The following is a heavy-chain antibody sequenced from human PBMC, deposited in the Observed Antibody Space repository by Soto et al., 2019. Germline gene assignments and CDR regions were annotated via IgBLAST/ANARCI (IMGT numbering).Heavy chain of an antibody. CDR1: GFIFTNND. CDR3: ARMATFGSLNWFDP. V-gene: IGHV1-8*01. J-gene: IGHJ5*02. D-gene: IGHD3-16*01. CDR2: MNPGSGDT. Sequence: ASVKVSCKASGFIFTNNDVSWVRQATGQGLEWMGWMNPGSGDTGYAQKFQGRVTMTRDISIATAYMELSSLRSDDTAIYYCARMATFGSLNWFDPWGQGTLVTVS.